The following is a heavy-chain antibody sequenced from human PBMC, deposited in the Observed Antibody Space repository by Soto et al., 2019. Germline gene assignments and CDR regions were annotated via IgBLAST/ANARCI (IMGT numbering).Heavy chain of an antibody. CDR2: ISYDGSNK. CDR1: GFTFIRYA. Sequence: GGSLRLSCAASGFTFIRYAMHWVRQAPGKGQGWVAVISYDGSNKYYADSVKGRFTISRDNSKNTLYLQMNSLRAEDTAVYYCARDLYSYGYYYYGMDVWGQGTTVTVSA. D-gene: IGHD5-18*01. J-gene: IGHJ6*01. CDR3: ARDLYSYGYYYYGMDV. V-gene: IGHV3-30-3*01.